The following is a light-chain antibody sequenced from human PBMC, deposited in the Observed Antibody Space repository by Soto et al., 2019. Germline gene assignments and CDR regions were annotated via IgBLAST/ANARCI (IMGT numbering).Light chain of an antibody. CDR3: QQYYTTPRT. CDR2: WAS. V-gene: IGKV4-1*01. J-gene: IGKJ1*01. CDR1: QSLLYSSNNKNF. Sequence: DIVMTQSPDSLAVSLGERATINCKSSQSLLYSSNNKNFLAWYQQKPGQPPKLLLYWASTRELGVPDRFSGSGSGTDFTLTISSLQAEDVAVYFCQQYYTTPRTFGHGTKVDIK.